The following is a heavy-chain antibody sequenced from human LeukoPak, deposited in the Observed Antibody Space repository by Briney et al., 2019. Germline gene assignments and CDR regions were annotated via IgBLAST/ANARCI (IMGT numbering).Heavy chain of an antibody. J-gene: IGHJ4*02. Sequence: GGSLRLSCAASGFTFRSYGMHWVRQAPGRGLEWVAVISYDGSNEYYVDPVKGRFNISRDNSKNTLYLQMHSLRAEDTAVYYCAKTRKLSSSWYFDHWGQGTLVTVSS. V-gene: IGHV3-30*18. CDR1: GFTFRSYG. D-gene: IGHD6-13*01. CDR3: AKTRKLSSSWYFDH. CDR2: ISYDGSNE.